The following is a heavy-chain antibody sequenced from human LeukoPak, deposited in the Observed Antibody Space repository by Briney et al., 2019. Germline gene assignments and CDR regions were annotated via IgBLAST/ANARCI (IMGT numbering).Heavy chain of an antibody. V-gene: IGHV1-8*03. J-gene: IGHJ5*02. CDR2: MNPNSGNT. D-gene: IGHD3-10*01. Sequence: AASVKVSCKASGYTFTSYDMNWVRQATGQGLERMGWMNPNSGNTGYAQKFKGRVTITRNTSISTAYMELSSLRSEDTAVYYCARAPRITMVRGVIYWFDPWGQGTLVTVSS. CDR3: ARAPRITMVRGVIYWFDP. CDR1: GYTFTSYD.